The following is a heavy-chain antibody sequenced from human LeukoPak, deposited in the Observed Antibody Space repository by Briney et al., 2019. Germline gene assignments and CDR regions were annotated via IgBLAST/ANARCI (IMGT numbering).Heavy chain of an antibody. Sequence: GGSLRLSCAASGFTFSSYAMHWVRQAPGKGLEWVAVISHDGSNKYYADSVKGRFTISRDNSKNTLCLQMNSLRAEDTAVYYCARDMYYYDRSGYYRFANEYYFDYWGQGTLVTVSS. V-gene: IGHV3-30-3*01. CDR2: ISHDGSNK. CDR1: GFTFSSYA. CDR3: ARDMYYYDRSGYYRFANEYYFDY. J-gene: IGHJ4*02. D-gene: IGHD3-22*01.